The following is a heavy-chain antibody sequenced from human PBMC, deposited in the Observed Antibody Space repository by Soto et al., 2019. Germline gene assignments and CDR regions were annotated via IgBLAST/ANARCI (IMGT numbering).Heavy chain of an antibody. CDR2: IRSRANNYAT. J-gene: IGHJ6*02. Sequence: EVQLVESGGGLVQPGGSLKLSCTASGFIFSGSAIHWVRQASGKGLEWVGRIRSRANNYATSAAASVKGRFFFSSDDSKNTAYLQMNTLKTEDTAVYYCSRGKGAAIGDYYYHGMDVWGQGTTVTVSS. CDR3: SRGKGAAIGDYYYHGMDV. V-gene: IGHV3-73*02. CDR1: GFIFSGSA. D-gene: IGHD2-2*02.